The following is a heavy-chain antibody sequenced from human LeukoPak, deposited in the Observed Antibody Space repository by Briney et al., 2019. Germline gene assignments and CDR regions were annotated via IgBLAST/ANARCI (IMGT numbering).Heavy chain of an antibody. Sequence: GASVQVSCKASGYTFTSYSSSWVRQAPGQGLEWMGWISAYNGNTIYAQKVKGRVTMTTDTSTSTAYMELRSLKSDHTAVYYCARASYCSGGSCYSAYWGQGTLVTVSS. CDR1: GYTFTSYS. D-gene: IGHD2-15*01. CDR3: ARASYCSGGSCYSAY. CDR2: ISAYNGNT. J-gene: IGHJ4*02. V-gene: IGHV1-18*01.